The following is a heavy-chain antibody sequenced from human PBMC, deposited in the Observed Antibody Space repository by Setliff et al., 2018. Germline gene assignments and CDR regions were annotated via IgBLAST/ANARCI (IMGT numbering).Heavy chain of an antibody. Sequence: ASVKVSCKASGYTFTSYYMHWVRQAPGQGLEWMGIINPSGGNTNYAQKLQGRVTMTTDTSTSTAYMELRSLTSADTAVYYCAREGVDTRSSTDYRYYMDVWGKGTTVTVSS. V-gene: IGHV1-46*01. CDR2: INPSGGNT. D-gene: IGHD5-18*01. CDR1: GYTFTSYY. CDR3: AREGVDTRSSTDYRYYMDV. J-gene: IGHJ6*03.